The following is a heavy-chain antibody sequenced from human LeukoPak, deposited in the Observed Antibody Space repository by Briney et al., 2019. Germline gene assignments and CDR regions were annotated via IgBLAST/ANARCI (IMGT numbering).Heavy chain of an antibody. D-gene: IGHD3-10*02. CDR1: GFTFSDTW. CDR2: IRSDGSDA. CDR3: AELGITMIGGV. Sequence: GGSLRLSCAASGFTFSDTWMHWVRQVPGKGLVWVSRIRSDGSDARYAESVKGRFTISRDNAKNSLYLQMNSLRAEDTAVYYCAELGITMIGGVWGKGTTVTISS. J-gene: IGHJ6*04. V-gene: IGHV3-74*01.